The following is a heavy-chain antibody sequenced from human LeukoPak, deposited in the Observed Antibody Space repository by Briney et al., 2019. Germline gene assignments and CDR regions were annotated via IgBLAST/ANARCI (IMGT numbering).Heavy chain of an antibody. CDR1: GFTFSGFA. D-gene: IGHD3-10*01. CDR2: IKQDGSEK. J-gene: IGHJ4*02. CDR3: ARDIGRMEWFGDFNLGGLDY. V-gene: IGHV3-7*01. Sequence: PGGTLRLSCAASGFTFSGFAMSWIRQAPGKGLEWVANIKQDGSEKYYVDSVKGRFTISRDNAKNSLYLQMNSLRAEDTAVYYCARDIGRMEWFGDFNLGGLDYWGQGTLVTVSS.